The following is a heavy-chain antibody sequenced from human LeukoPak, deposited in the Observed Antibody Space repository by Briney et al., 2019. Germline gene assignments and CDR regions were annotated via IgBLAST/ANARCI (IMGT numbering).Heavy chain of an antibody. CDR1: GFTFTSYA. Sequence: QPGRSLRLSCAASGFTFTSYAMHWVRQAPGRGLEWVAVISYDGSDKYYADSVKGRFTISRDNSKNTLYLQMNSLRADDTAVYYCARRDSGDYAGGLLYYWGQGTLVTVSS. CDR2: ISYDGSDK. CDR3: ARRDSGDYAGGLLYY. D-gene: IGHD4-17*01. V-gene: IGHV3-30*04. J-gene: IGHJ4*02.